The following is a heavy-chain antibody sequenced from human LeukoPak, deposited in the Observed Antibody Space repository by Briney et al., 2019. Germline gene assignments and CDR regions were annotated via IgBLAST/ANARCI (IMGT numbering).Heavy chain of an antibody. CDR3: ACEETGTGDY. V-gene: IGHV1-69*05. J-gene: IGHJ4*02. CDR1: GGTFSSYA. Sequence: GASAKVSCKASGGTFSSYAISWVRQAPGQGLEWMGGIIPIFGTANYAQKFQGRVTITTDESTSTAYMELSSLRSEDTAVYYCACEETGTGDYWGQGTLVTVSS. CDR2: IIPIFGTA. D-gene: IGHD1-7*01.